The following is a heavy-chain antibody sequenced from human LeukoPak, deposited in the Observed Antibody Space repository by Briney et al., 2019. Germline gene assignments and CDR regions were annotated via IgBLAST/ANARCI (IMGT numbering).Heavy chain of an antibody. CDR1: GGSFSGYY. CDR2: INHSGST. D-gene: IGHD3-16*01. J-gene: IGHJ3*02. Sequence: SETLSLTCAVYGGSFSGYYWSWIRQPPGKGLEWIGEINHSGSTNYNPSLKSRVTISLDTSRNQFSLKLNSVTAADTAVYYCAKSNDYGLIDIWGQGTMVTVSS. CDR3: AKSNDYGLIDI. V-gene: IGHV4-34*01.